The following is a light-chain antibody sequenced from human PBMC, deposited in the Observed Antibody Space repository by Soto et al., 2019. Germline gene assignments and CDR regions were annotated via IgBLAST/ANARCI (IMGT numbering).Light chain of an antibody. Sequence: DIQMTQSPSSLSASVGDRVTITCRASQSISSNLNWYQQKPGKAPKLLIYAASNLQSGVPSTFSGSGSGTEFTLTINSLQPEDFATYYCQQLNIYPLTFGPGTKVDIK. CDR2: AAS. CDR1: QSISSN. J-gene: IGKJ3*01. V-gene: IGKV1-9*01. CDR3: QQLNIYPLT.